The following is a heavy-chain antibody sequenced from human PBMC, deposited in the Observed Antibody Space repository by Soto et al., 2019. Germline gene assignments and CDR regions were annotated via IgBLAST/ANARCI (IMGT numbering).Heavy chain of an antibody. V-gene: IGHV4-31*03. CDR1: GGSISSGGYY. J-gene: IGHJ6*02. Sequence: SETLSLTGTVSGGSISSGGYYWTWIRQHPGKGLEWIGYIYYSGSTYYNPSLKSGVTISVDTSKNHFSLKLSSVTAADTAVYYCARHQYYYGSGKDGMDVWGQGTTVTVSS. CDR2: IYYSGST. D-gene: IGHD3-10*01. CDR3: ARHQYYYGSGKDGMDV.